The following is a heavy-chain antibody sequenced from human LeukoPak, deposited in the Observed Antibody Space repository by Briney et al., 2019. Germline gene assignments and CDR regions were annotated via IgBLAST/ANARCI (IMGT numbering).Heavy chain of an antibody. CDR1: GYSFTSYY. CDR2: INPSGGST. J-gene: IGHJ4*02. CDR3: ARAPSILWFGELSDY. D-gene: IGHD3-10*01. V-gene: IGHV1-46*01. Sequence: ASVRVSCTASGYSFTSYYMHWVRQAPGQGLEWMGIINPSGGSTSYAQKFQGRVTITRDMSTSTVYMELSSLRSDDTAVYYCARAPSILWFGELSDYWGQGTLVTVSS.